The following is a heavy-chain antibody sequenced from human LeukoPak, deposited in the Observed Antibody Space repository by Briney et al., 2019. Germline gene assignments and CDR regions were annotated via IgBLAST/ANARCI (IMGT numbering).Heavy chain of an antibody. J-gene: IGHJ1*01. D-gene: IGHD3-3*01. CDR2: FDPEQAKT. V-gene: IGHV1-24*01. CDR1: GYSLTDLN. Sequence: ASVKVSCKVSGYSLTDLNIQWVRQAPGKGLECMGGFDPEQAKTVYAEKFQGRVTMTGDPSTDTAYMELSSLRSEDTAVYFCATRSGDFWSGYENWGQGTLVTVSS. CDR3: ATRSGDFWSGYEN.